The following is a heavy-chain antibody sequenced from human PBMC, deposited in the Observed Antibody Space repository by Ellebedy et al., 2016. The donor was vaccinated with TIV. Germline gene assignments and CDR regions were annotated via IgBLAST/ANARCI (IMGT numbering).Heavy chain of an antibody. CDR2: ISGSVARI. CDR1: GFTLSNYA. V-gene: IGHV3-23*01. D-gene: IGHD6-13*01. Sequence: PGGSLRLSCAASGFTLSNYAMSWVRQAPGKGLEGISVISGSVARIYYADSVKGRFTISRDISKNTLYLQMNSLRADDTAVYYCAKGSIAAALTCLDYWGQGTLVTVAS. CDR3: AKGSIAAALTCLDY. J-gene: IGHJ4*02.